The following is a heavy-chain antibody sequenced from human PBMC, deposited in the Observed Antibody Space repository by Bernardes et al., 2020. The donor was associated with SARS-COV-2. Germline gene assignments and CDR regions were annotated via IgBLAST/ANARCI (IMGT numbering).Heavy chain of an antibody. CDR1: GGSISSSSYY. J-gene: IGHJ1*01. CDR3: ARVRDSATTPWDRAEYFQH. Sequence: SETLSLTCTVSGGSISSSSYYWGWIRQPPGKGLEWIWSIYYSGSTYYNPSLKSRVTISVDTSKNQFSLKLSSVTAADTAVYYCARVRDSATTPWDRAEYFQHWGQGTLVTVSS. V-gene: IGHV4-39*07. CDR2: IYYSGST. D-gene: IGHD2-15*01.